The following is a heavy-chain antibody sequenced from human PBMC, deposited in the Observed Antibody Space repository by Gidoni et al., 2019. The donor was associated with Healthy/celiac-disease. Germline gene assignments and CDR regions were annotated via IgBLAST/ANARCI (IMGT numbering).Heavy chain of an antibody. CDR3: ARGEAAAGTGGYYFDY. V-gene: IGHV4-34*01. CDR2: INHGGST. CDR1: GGSFSGYY. Sequence: QVQLQQWGAGLLKPSETLSLTCAVYGGSFSGYYWRWSRQPPGKGLEWIGEINHGGSTNYNPSLKSRVTISVDTSKNQFSLKLSSVTAADTAVYYCARGEAAAGTGGYYFDYWGQGTLVTVSS. J-gene: IGHJ4*02. D-gene: IGHD6-13*01.